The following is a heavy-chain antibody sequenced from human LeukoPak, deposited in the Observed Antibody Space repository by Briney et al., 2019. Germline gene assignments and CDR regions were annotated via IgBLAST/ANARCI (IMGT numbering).Heavy chain of an antibody. J-gene: IGHJ4*02. Sequence: GGSLRLSCAASGLTFSTYAMSWVRQAPGKGLEWVSAISGSASSTYYADSVKGRFTISRDSSKNALYLQMNSLRAEDTAVYFCAKGMAYSSSWYYFDYWGQGTLVTVSS. CDR2: ISGSASST. CDR3: AKGMAYSSSWYYFDY. CDR1: GLTFSTYA. V-gene: IGHV3-23*01. D-gene: IGHD6-13*01.